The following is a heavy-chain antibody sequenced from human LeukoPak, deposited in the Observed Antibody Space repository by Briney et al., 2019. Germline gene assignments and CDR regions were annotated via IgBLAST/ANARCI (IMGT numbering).Heavy chain of an antibody. D-gene: IGHD5-18*01. CDR3: AKGTPMGY. Sequence: PGGSLRLSCAASGFTFDDYAMHWVRQAPGKGLEWVSGISWNSGSIGYADSVKGRFTISRDNAKNSLYLQMNSLRAEDTAVYYCAKGTPMGYWGQGTLVTVSS. CDR1: GFTFDDYA. J-gene: IGHJ4*02. CDR2: ISWNSGSI. V-gene: IGHV3-9*01.